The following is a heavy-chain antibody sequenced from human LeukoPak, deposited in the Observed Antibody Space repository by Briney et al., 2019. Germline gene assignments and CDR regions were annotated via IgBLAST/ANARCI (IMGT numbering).Heavy chain of an antibody. D-gene: IGHD3-22*01. CDR1: GFTFRNYV. CDR3: AKDSSGQGFNY. CDR2: TSSDLNVK. J-gene: IGHJ4*02. V-gene: IGHV3-30-3*01. Sequence: GGSLRLSCAASGFTFRNYVIHWVRQAPGKGLEWVAVTSSDLNVKLYADSVKGRFTISRDHSKNTLYLQMNSLRAEDTAVYYCAKDSSGQGFNYWGQGTLVTVSS.